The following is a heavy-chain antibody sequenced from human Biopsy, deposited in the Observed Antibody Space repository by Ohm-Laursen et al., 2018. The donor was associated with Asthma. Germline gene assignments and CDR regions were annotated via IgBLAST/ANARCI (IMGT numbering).Heavy chain of an antibody. Sequence: SSVKVSCNSLGGTFNTYVIGWVRQAPGQGLEWMGGINSVFGTTTYPQKFQDRVTITANDSTSTVYMELSSLRSEDTAVYYCARKAGSCISRTCYSLDFWGQGTLVTVSS. J-gene: IGHJ4*02. D-gene: IGHD2-2*01. CDR3: ARKAGSCISRTCYSLDF. CDR1: GGTFNTYV. V-gene: IGHV1-69*01. CDR2: INSVFGTT.